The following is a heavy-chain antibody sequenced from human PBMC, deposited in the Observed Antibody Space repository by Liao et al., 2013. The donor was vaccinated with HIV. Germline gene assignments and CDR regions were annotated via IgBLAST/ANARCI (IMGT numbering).Heavy chain of an antibody. CDR1: GGSFSGYY. V-gene: IGHV4-59*10. Sequence: QVQLQQWGAGLLKPSETLSLTCAVYGGSFSGYYWSWIRQPPGKGLEWIGRIYTSGSTNYNPSLKSRVTMSVDTSKNQFSLKLSSVTAADTAVYYCARGSANPQKRRDFDYWGQGTLVTVSS. D-gene: IGHD1-14*01. CDR3: ARGSANPQKRRDFDY. J-gene: IGHJ4*02. CDR2: IYTSGST.